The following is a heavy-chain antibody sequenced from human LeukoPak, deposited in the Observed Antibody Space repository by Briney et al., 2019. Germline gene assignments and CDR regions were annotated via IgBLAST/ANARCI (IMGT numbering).Heavy chain of an antibody. V-gene: IGHV3-30-3*01. CDR2: ISYDGSNK. J-gene: IGHJ4*02. Sequence: GGSLRLSCAASGFTFSSYAMHWVRQAPGKGLEWVAVISYDGSNKYYADSVKGRFTISRDNSKNTLYLQMNSLRAEDTAVCYCAREGVDIVATTRLGEYYFDYWGQGTLVTVSS. CDR1: GFTFSSYA. CDR3: AREGVDIVATTRLGEYYFDY. D-gene: IGHD5-12*01.